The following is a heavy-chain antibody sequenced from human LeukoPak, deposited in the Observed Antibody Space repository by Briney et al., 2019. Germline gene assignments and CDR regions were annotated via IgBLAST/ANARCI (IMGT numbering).Heavy chain of an antibody. V-gene: IGHV1-2*02. D-gene: IGHD2-2*01. J-gene: IGHJ6*02. Sequence: ASVKVSCKASGYTFTGYYMHWVRQAPGQGLEWMGWINPNSGGTNYAQKFQGRVTMTRDMSISTAYMELSRLRSDDTAVYYRARGSGVVVPADENYYGMDVWGQGTTVTVSS. CDR1: GYTFTGYY. CDR3: ARGSGVVVPADENYYGMDV. CDR2: INPNSGGT.